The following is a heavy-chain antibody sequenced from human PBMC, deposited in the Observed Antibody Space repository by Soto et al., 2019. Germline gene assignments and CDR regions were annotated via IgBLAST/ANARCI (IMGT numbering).Heavy chain of an antibody. CDR1: GFTFDDYA. V-gene: IGHV3-9*01. CDR2: ISWNSGSI. J-gene: IGHJ4*02. Sequence: EVQLVESGGGLVQPGRSLRLSCAASGFTFDDYAMHWVRQAPGKGLEWVPGISWNSGSIGYADSVKGRFTISRDHAQNSLYLQMNSLRAEDTALYYCATDIASAALGSWGQGTLVTVSS. D-gene: IGHD6-6*01. CDR3: ATDIASAALGS.